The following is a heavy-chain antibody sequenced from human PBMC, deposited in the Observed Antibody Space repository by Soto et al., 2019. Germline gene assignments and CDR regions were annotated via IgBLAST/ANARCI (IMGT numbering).Heavy chain of an antibody. D-gene: IGHD3-10*01. J-gene: IGHJ4*02. CDR3: AREDILGVRSFDY. CDR2: ISSGSKTI. CDR1: GFTFSSYS. Sequence: XESLSLSCAASGFTFSSYSVNWVGQAPGKGLEWVSYISSGSKTIYYADSVKGRFTVSRDNAKNSQYLQMNSLTDEDTAVYYCAREDILGVRSFDYWGRGTLVTVSS. V-gene: IGHV3-48*02.